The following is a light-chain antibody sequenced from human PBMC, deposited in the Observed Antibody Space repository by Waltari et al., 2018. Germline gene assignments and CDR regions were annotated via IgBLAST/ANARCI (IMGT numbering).Light chain of an antibody. CDR2: DND. CDR3: ATYDDSLNGHVV. J-gene: IGLJ2*01. Sequence: QSVLTQPPSVSGTPGQRVTISCSGSTSTIGRTPVNWYQQVPGTAPKIVMFDNDYRPSGVPDRFSGSKSGTSASLAISGLQSEDEADYYCATYDDSLNGHVVFGGGTKVTVL. V-gene: IGLV1-44*01. CDR1: TSTIGRTP.